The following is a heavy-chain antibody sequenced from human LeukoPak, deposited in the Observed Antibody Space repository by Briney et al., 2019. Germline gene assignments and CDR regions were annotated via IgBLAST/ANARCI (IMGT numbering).Heavy chain of an antibody. CDR1: GFTFNNYA. Sequence: GGSLRLSCAASGFTFNNYAMSWVRQAPGRGLEWVSAISGSGGSTYYADSVKGRFTISRDNSKNTLYLQMNSLRAEDTAVYYCAKEVFPEALYYFDYWGQGTLVTVSS. D-gene: IGHD2-8*01. V-gene: IGHV3-23*01. CDR3: AKEVFPEALYYFDY. J-gene: IGHJ4*02. CDR2: ISGSGGST.